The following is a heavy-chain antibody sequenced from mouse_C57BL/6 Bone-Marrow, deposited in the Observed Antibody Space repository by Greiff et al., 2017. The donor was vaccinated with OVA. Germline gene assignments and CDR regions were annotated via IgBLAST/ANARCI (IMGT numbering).Heavy chain of an antibody. V-gene: IGHV1-82*01. Sequence: VQLKESGPELVKPGASVKISCKASGYAFSSSWMNWVKQRPGKGLEWIGRIYPGDGDTNYNGKFKGKATLTADKSSSTAYMQLSSLTSEDSAVYFCARRDYYGSSIYWYFDVWGTGTTVTVSS. CDR2: IYPGDGDT. J-gene: IGHJ1*03. D-gene: IGHD1-1*01. CDR3: ARRDYYGSSIYWYFDV. CDR1: GYAFSSSW.